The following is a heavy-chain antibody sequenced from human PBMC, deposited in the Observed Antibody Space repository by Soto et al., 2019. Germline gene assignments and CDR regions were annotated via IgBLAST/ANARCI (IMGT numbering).Heavy chain of an antibody. Sequence: QVQLVQSGAEVKKPGASVKVSCKVSGYTLTELSMHWVRQAPGKGLEWMGGFDPEDGETIYAQKFQGRVTMTEDTSTDTAYMELSSLRSEDTAVDYCATGGQWRGQRAEYFQHWGQGTLVTVSS. J-gene: IGHJ1*01. V-gene: IGHV1-24*01. CDR2: FDPEDGET. D-gene: IGHD6-19*01. CDR1: GYTLTELS. CDR3: ATGGQWRGQRAEYFQH.